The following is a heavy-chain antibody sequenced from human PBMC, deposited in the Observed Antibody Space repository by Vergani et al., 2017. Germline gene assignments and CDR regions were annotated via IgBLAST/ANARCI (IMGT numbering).Heavy chain of an antibody. D-gene: IGHD3-22*01. CDR3: ARTYYYDSSGSNDAFDI. V-gene: IGHV5-51*01. Sequence: EVQLVQSGAEVKKPGESLKISCKGSGYSFTSYWIGWVRQMPGKGLEWMGIIYPGDSDTRYSPSFQGQVTSSADKSISTAYLQWSSLKASDTAMYYCARTYYYDSSGSNDAFDIWGQGTMVTVSS. CDR2: IYPGDSDT. J-gene: IGHJ3*02. CDR1: GYSFTSYW.